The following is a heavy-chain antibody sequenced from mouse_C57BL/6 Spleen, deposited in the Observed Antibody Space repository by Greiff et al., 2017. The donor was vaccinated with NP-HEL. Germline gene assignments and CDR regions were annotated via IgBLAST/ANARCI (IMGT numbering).Heavy chain of an antibody. CDR1: GYSFTGYY. CDR3: AGSTVVATGFDY. Sequence: VQLQQSGPELVKPGASVKISCKASGYSFTGYYMNWVKQSPEKSLEWIGEINPSTGGTTYNQKFKAKATLTVDKSSSTAYMQLKSLTSEDSAVYYCAGSTVVATGFDYWGQGTTLTVSS. V-gene: IGHV1-42*01. CDR2: INPSTGGT. D-gene: IGHD1-1*01. J-gene: IGHJ2*01.